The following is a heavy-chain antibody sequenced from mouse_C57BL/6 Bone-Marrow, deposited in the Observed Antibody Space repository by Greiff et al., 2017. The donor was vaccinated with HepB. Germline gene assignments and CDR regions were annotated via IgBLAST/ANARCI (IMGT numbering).Heavy chain of an antibody. J-gene: IGHJ3*01. CDR2: INPYNGGT. D-gene: IGHD2-12*01. Sequence: EVQLQQSGPVLVKPGASVKMSCKASGYTFTDYYMNWVKQSHGKSLEWIGVINPYNGGTSYNQKFKGKATLTVDKSSSTAYMELNSLTSEDSAVYYCARIRRGAWFAYWGQGTLVTVSA. CDR3: ARIRRGAWFAY. CDR1: GYTFTDYY. V-gene: IGHV1-19*01.